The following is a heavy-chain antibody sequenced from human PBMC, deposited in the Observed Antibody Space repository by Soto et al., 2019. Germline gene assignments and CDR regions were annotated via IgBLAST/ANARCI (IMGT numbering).Heavy chain of an antibody. J-gene: IGHJ4*02. D-gene: IGHD6-19*01. Sequence: PSGTLSLTCTVSGGSISSGGYYWSWIRQHPGKGLEWIGYIYYSGSTYYNPSLKSRVTISVDTSKNQFSLKLSSVTAADTAVYYCAREIRCGWSSAVDYWGQGTRVTVSS. V-gene: IGHV4-31*03. CDR2: IYYSGST. CDR3: AREIRCGWSSAVDY. CDR1: GGSISSGGYY.